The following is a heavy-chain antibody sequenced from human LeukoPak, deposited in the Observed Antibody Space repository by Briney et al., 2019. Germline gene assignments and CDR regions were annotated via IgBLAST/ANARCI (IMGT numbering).Heavy chain of an antibody. CDR3: AKVPIWYSSTTFDY. CDR1: GFTFSSYA. CDR2: ISGSGGST. V-gene: IGHV3-23*01. J-gene: IGHJ4*02. D-gene: IGHD6-13*01. Sequence: GGSLRLSCAASGFTFSSYAMSWVRQAPGKGMEWVSAISGSGGSTYYADSVKGRFTISRDNSKNTLYLQMNSLRAEDTAVYYCAKVPIWYSSTTFDYWGQGTLVTVSS.